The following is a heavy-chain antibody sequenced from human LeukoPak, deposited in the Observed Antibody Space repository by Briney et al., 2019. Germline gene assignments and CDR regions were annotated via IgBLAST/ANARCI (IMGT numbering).Heavy chain of an antibody. Sequence: GGSLRLSCAASGFTFSNYWMSWVRQAPGKGLEWVANTKQDGSEKYYVDSVKGQFTISRDNAKNSLYLQMNSLRAEDTAVYYCARQGLTISGFGYWGQGTLVTVSS. V-gene: IGHV3-7*01. CDR1: GFTFSNYW. CDR2: TKQDGSEK. CDR3: ARQGLTISGFGY. J-gene: IGHJ4*02. D-gene: IGHD3-9*01.